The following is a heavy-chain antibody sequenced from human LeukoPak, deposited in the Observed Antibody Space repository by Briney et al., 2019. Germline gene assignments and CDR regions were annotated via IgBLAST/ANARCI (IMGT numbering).Heavy chain of an antibody. Sequence: QTGGSLRLSCAASGFTFSSYAMSWVRQAPGKGLEWVSAISGSGGSTYYADSVKGRFTISRDNSKNTLYLQMNSLRAEDTAVYYCANYDSSGPAHFDYWGQGTLVTVSS. CDR2: ISGSGGST. J-gene: IGHJ4*02. CDR1: GFTFSSYA. D-gene: IGHD3-22*01. V-gene: IGHV3-23*01. CDR3: ANYDSSGPAHFDY.